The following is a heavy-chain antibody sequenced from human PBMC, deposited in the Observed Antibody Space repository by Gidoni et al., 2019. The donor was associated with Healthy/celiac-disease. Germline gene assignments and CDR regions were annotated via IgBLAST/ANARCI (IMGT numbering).Heavy chain of an antibody. CDR1: GFTFSSYA. CDR2: ISGSGGST. CDR3: AKVWYYDSSANGDY. V-gene: IGHV3-23*01. Sequence: EVQLLESGGGLVQPGGSLRLSFAASGFTFSSYAMSWVRQAPGKGLEWVSAISGSGGSTYYADSVKGRFTISRDNSKNTLYLQMNSLRAEDTAVYYCAKVWYYDSSANGDYWGQGTLVTVSS. D-gene: IGHD3-22*01. J-gene: IGHJ4*02.